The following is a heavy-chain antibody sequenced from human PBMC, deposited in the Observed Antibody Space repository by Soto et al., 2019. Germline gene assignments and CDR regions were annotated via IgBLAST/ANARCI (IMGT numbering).Heavy chain of an antibody. J-gene: IGHJ4*02. D-gene: IGHD2-21*02. V-gene: IGHV4-59*13. CDR3: GRDICGGDCQLFDS. Sequence: SESRSLTGTVSRGSISSYYWSWILQPPGKGLEWIGYIYYSGSTNYNPSLKSRVTLSVDTSKSQFSLKVSSVPAAHTAFFSWGRDICGGDCQLFDSGGRGILVTVS. CDR2: IYYSGST. CDR1: RGSISSYY.